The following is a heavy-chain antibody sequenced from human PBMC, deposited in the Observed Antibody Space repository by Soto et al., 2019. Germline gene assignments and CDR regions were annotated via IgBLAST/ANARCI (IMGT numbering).Heavy chain of an antibody. CDR1: GFPFNDYY. J-gene: IGHJ4*02. CDR3: VRGGGGGLFEH. CDR2: ISPKSTFR. D-gene: IGHD2-21*01. Sequence: GGSLRPSCATSGFPFNDYYMTWIRQAPGKGLEWLSHISPKSTFRNYADSVKGRFTISRDNTESSLFLQMNSLGVDDTAVYSCVRGGGGGLFEHWGQGVLVTVSS. V-gene: IGHV3-11*06.